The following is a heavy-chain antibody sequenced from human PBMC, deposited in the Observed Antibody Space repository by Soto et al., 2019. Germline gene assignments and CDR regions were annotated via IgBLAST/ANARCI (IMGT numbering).Heavy chain of an antibody. D-gene: IGHD6-25*01. CDR1: RGSFSGFY. CDR3: ARGRGYVYGSNFYGLDV. J-gene: IGHJ6*02. V-gene: IGHV4-34*01. CDR2: INHSGTT. Sequence: LSLTFGVYRGSFSGFYWSWVRQTPGGGLEWIGEINHSGTTNYNPSFQNRVTISVDKSTNNFSLKMTSVTAADAAVYYCARGRGYVYGSNFYGLDVWGQGTTVTVSS.